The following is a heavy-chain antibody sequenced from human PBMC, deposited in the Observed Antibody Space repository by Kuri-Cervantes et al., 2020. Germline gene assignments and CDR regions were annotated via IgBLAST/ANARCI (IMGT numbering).Heavy chain of an antibody. V-gene: IGHV4-61*02. CDR3: ARDADSSGWYLNAFDI. Sequence: SETLSLTCTVSGGSISSGSYYWSWIRQPAGKGLEWIGRIYTSGSTNYNPSLKSRVTISVDTSKNQFSLKLSSVTAADTAVYYCARDADSSGWYLNAFDIWGQGTMVTVSS. CDR1: GGSISSGSYY. J-gene: IGHJ3*02. CDR2: IYTSGST. D-gene: IGHD6-19*01.